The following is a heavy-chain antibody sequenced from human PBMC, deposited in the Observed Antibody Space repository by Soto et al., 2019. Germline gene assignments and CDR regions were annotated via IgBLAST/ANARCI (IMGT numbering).Heavy chain of an antibody. D-gene: IGHD3-3*01. CDR2: INHSGST. V-gene: IGHV4-34*01. J-gene: IGHJ4*02. Sequence: QVQLQQCGAGLLKPSETMSLTCAVYGGSFSGYYWSWIRQPPGKGLEWIGEINHSGSTNYNPSLKRRVTISVDTSKNQFSLKLSSVTAADTAVYYCARSKPVLQWLLYGNSFDYCGQGTLVTVSS. CDR1: GGSFSGYY. CDR3: ARSKPVLQWLLYGNSFDY.